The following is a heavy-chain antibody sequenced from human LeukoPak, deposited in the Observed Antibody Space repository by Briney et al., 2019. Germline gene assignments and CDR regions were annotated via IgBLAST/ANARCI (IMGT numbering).Heavy chain of an antibody. V-gene: IGHV1-46*01. CDR2: ININGDGT. CDR3: AKETADYGDYGMDV. D-gene: IGHD4-17*01. CDR1: GYSFTSYY. Sequence: ASVKVSRKAAGYSFTSYYIQWVRQPPGQGLEWMGIININGDGTSYAQQFQGRVTMTRDPSTSTVYMELSSLRSEGTVVYYCAKETADYGDYGMDVWSEGTTVTVSS. J-gene: IGHJ6*04.